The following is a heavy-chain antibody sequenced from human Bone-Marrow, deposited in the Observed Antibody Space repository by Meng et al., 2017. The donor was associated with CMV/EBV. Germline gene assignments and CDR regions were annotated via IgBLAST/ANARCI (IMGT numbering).Heavy chain of an antibody. CDR3: ARGEVGAPRLFDF. CDR1: GFTVSSNY. J-gene: IGHJ4*02. Sequence: GGSLRLSCAASGFTVSSNYMSWVRQAPGKGLEWVSVIYSGGSTYYADSVKGRFTISRDNSKNTLYLQMNSLRAEDTAVYYCARGEVGAPRLFDFWGQGTLVTVSS. CDR2: IYSGGST. V-gene: IGHV3-53*01. D-gene: IGHD1-26*01.